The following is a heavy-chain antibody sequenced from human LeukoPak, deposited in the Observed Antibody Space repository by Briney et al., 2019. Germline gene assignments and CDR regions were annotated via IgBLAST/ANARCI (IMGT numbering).Heavy chain of an antibody. CDR3: AADGRGYYDSSGYHGFDH. CDR1: GFTFTSSA. J-gene: IGHJ4*02. CDR2: IVVGSGNT. V-gene: IGHV1-58*01. D-gene: IGHD3-22*01. Sequence: SVKVSCKASGFTFTSSAVQWVRQARGQRLEWIGWIVVGSGNTNYAQKFQERVTITRDMSTSTAYMELSSLRSEDTAVYYCAADGRGYYDSSGYHGFDHWGQGTLVTVSS.